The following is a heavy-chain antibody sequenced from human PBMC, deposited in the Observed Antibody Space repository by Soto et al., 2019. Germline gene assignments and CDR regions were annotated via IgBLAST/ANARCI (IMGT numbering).Heavy chain of an antibody. CDR2: ISAYNGNT. Sequence: AASVKVSCKASGYTFTSYGISWVRQAPGQGLEWMGWISAYNGNTNYAQKLQGRVTMTTDTSTSTAYMELRSLRSDDTAVYYCARDYYGSGSYYNPNDYWGQGTLVTVSS. J-gene: IGHJ4*02. D-gene: IGHD3-10*01. CDR3: ARDYYGSGSYYNPNDY. CDR1: GYTFTSYG. V-gene: IGHV1-18*01.